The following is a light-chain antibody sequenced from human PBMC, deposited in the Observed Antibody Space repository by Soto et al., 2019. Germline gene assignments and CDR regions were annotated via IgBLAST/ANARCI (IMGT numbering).Light chain of an antibody. Sequence: QSVLTQPPSVSGAPGQRVTISCTGSRSNIGAGYDVHWYQQLPGTAPKVLIYANSNRPSGVPDRFSGSKSGTSASLAITGLQAEYEADYYCQSYDSSLSVVFGGGTKLTVL. CDR2: ANS. CDR3: QSYDSSLSVV. J-gene: IGLJ2*01. V-gene: IGLV1-40*01. CDR1: RSNIGAGYD.